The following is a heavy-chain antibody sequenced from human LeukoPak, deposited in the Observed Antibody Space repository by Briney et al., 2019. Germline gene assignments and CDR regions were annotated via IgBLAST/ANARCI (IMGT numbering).Heavy chain of an antibody. CDR1: GFTFSSYS. D-gene: IGHD6-19*01. Sequence: PGGSLRLSCAVSGFTFSSYSMNWVRQAPGKGLEWVSSISSSSSYIYYADSVKGRFTISRDNAKNSLYLQMNSLRAEDTAVYYCAREYSSGWYRAFDIWGQGTMVTVSS. J-gene: IGHJ3*02. CDR2: ISSSSSYI. CDR3: AREYSSGWYRAFDI. V-gene: IGHV3-21*01.